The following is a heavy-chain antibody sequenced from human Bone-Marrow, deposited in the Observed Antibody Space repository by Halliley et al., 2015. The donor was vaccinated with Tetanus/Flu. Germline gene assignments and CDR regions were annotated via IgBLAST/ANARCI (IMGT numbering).Heavy chain of an antibody. Sequence: WMGIIFPGDPDTKSSPSCQGQVTISAEKSITTAYLQWSSLKASDTAIYYCATFEVSSSDFDYWGQGTPVTVSS. D-gene: IGHD2-15*01. CDR3: ATFEVSSSDFDY. V-gene: IGHV5-51*01. CDR2: IFPGDPDT. J-gene: IGHJ4*02.